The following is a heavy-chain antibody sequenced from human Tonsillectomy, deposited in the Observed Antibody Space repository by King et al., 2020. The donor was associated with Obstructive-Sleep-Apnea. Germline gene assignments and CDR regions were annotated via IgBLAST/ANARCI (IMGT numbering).Heavy chain of an antibody. J-gene: IGHJ4*02. CDR2: ISGSGDNP. V-gene: IGHV3-23*04. CDR3: AKSPISMIRGVITYYFDY. D-gene: IGHD3-10*01. CDR1: GFTFSNYA. Sequence: VQLVESGGGLVQPGGSLRLSCAAPGFTFSNYAMSWVRQAPGEGLGWVSGISGSGDNPYYSDSGKGRFTISRANSKNTLYVEMNTLSAEDTAVYYCAKSPISMIRGVITYYFDYWGQGTLVTVSS.